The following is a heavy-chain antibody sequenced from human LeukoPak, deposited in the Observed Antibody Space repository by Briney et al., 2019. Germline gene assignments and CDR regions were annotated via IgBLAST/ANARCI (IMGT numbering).Heavy chain of an antibody. D-gene: IGHD4-17*01. CDR1: GFTFSSYA. J-gene: IGHJ4*02. CDR2: IGGSGDNT. CDR3: AKGRGTTVTSAANY. V-gene: IGHV3-23*01. Sequence: GGSLRLSCAASGFTFSSYAMSWVRQAQGKGLEWVSSIGGSGDNTFYADSVKDRFTISRDNSKNTLFLQMNSLRAEDTAVYYCAKGRGTTVTSAANYWGQGTLVTVSS.